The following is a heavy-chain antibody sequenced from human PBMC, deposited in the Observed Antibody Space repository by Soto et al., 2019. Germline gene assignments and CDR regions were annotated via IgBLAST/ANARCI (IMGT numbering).Heavy chain of an antibody. V-gene: IGHV4-59*08. CDR1: GGSINSYY. J-gene: IGHJ5*02. CDR2: IYYSGST. D-gene: IGHD3-22*01. Sequence: KPSETLSLTCTVSGGSINSYYWSWIRQSPGKGLEWIGYIYYSGSTNYNPSLKSRVTISVDTSKNHFSLKLSSVTAADTAVYYCARHLGYDSSGYYRNWFDPWGQGTPVTVSS. CDR3: ARHLGYDSSGYYRNWFDP.